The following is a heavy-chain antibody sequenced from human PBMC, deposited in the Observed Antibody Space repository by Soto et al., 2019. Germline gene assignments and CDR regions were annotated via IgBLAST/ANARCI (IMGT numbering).Heavy chain of an antibody. CDR1: GGSISSSSYY. D-gene: IGHD3-3*01. CDR2: IYYSGST. J-gene: IGHJ4*02. CDR3: ARISILLPRGLATFDY. V-gene: IGHV4-39*01. Sequence: SETLSLTCTVSGGSISSSSYYWGWIRQPPGKGLEWIGSIYYSGSTYYNPSLKSRVTISVDTSKNQFSLKLSSVTAADTAVYYCARISILLPRGLATFDYWGQGTLVTVSS.